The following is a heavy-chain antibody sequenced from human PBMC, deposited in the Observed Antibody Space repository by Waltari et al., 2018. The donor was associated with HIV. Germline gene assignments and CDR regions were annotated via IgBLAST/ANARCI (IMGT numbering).Heavy chain of an antibody. CDR1: GLPSSRYS. CDR3: ARDYSGTYADFDY. CDR2: ISNSGSTI. V-gene: IGHV3-48*01. D-gene: IGHD1-26*01. J-gene: IGHJ4*02. Sequence: EVQLVASGGGLVQLGGSLRLCCAASGLPSSRYSMNWVRQAPGKGLEWVSYISNSGSTIYYADSVRGRFTISRDNAKNSLYLQLNSLRAEDTAVYYCARDYSGTYADFDYWGQGTLVTVSS.